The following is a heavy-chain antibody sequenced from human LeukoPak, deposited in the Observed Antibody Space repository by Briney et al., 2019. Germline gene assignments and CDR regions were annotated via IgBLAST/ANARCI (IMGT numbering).Heavy chain of an antibody. V-gene: IGHV3-53*05. J-gene: IGHJ4*02. CDR2: ISDGGNT. Sequence: GGSLRLSCAASGFTVNNNYMSWVRQAPGKGLDWVSGISDGGNTYYADSVKGRFTISRDNSKNTLYLQMNSLRAEDTAVYYCAKNYDIVVVPAASPLDYWGQGTLVTVSS. CDR3: AKNYDIVVVPAASPLDY. CDR1: GFTVNNNY. D-gene: IGHD2-2*01.